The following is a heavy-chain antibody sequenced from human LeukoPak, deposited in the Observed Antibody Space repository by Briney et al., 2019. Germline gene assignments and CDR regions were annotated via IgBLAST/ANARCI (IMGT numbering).Heavy chain of an antibody. CDR3: AKSLSRYCSSTSCFGGFDY. CDR1: GFTFSSYW. CDR2: IKQDGSEK. Sequence: PGGSLRLSCAASGFTFSSYWMSWVRQAPGKGLEWVANIKQDGSEKYYVDSVKGRFTISRDNAKNSLYLQMNSLRAEDMALYYCAKSLSRYCSSTSCFGGFDYWGQGTLVTVSS. J-gene: IGHJ4*02. V-gene: IGHV3-7*03. D-gene: IGHD2-2*01.